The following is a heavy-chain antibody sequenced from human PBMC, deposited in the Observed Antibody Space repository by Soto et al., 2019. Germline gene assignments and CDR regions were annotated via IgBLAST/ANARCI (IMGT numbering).Heavy chain of an antibody. CDR3: ARPIYTYCSGGRCGPSGYYYGMDV. D-gene: IGHD2-15*01. J-gene: IGHJ6*02. Sequence: QVQLVQSGAEVKKPGSSVKVSCKASGGTFSSYAISWVRQAPGQGLEWMGGIIPIFGTANYAQKFQGRVTITADESTSTAYMELSSLRSEDTAVYYCARPIYTYCSGGRCGPSGYYYGMDVWGQGTTVTVSS. V-gene: IGHV1-69*12. CDR2: IIPIFGTA. CDR1: GGTFSSYA.